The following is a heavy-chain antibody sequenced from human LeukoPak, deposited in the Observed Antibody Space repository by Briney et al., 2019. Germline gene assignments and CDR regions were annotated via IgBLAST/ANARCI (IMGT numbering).Heavy chain of an antibody. V-gene: IGHV3-23*01. CDR3: AKDYRIGYSAHFDY. Sequence: GGSLRLSCVGSGFTFRSHAMSWVRQAPEKGLEFVSGIYENGGTTYYADSVKGRFSISRDNSKNTLYLQMDSLRGEDTAVYYCAKDYRIGYSAHFDYWGQGALVTVSS. J-gene: IGHJ4*02. CDR2: IYENGGTT. D-gene: IGHD2-21*01. CDR1: GFTFRSHA.